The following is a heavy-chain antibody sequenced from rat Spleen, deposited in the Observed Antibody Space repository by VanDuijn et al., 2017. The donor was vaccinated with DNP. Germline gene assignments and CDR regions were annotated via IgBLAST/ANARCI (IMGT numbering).Heavy chain of an antibody. D-gene: IGHD1-8*01. J-gene: IGHJ3*01. CDR2: IIYDGTRT. CDR3: TTDTTVAPFGY. CDR1: GFTFSDYN. V-gene: IGHV5S10*01. Sequence: EVQLVESGGGLVQPGRSLKLSCAASGFTFSDYNMAWVRQAPKKGLEWVATIIYDGTRTYYRDSVKGRFAISRDNAKSTLYLQMDSLRSEDTATYYCTTDTTVAPFGYWGQGTLVTVSS.